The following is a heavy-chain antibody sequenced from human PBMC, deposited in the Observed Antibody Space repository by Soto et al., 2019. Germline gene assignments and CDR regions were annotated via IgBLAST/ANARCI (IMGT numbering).Heavy chain of an antibody. V-gene: IGHV1-58*01. Sequence: SVKVSCKASGFTFTSSAVQWVRQARGQRLEWIGWIVVGSGNTNYAQKFQERVTITRDMSTSTAYMELSSLRSEDTAVYYCAAEASHNTIFGVVITSDAFDIWGQGTMVTVSS. CDR2: IVVGSGNT. D-gene: IGHD3-3*01. J-gene: IGHJ3*02. CDR3: AAEASHNTIFGVVITSDAFDI. CDR1: GFTFTSSA.